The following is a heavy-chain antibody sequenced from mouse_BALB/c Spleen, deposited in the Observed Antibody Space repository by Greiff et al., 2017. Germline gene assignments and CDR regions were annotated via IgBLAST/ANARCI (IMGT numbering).Heavy chain of an antibody. V-gene: IGHV1-14*01. CDR2: INPYNDGT. CDR3: ARTTVVDYAMDY. J-gene: IGHJ4*01. Sequence: VQLKESGPELVKPGASVKMSCKASGYTFTSYVMHWVKQKPGQGLEWIGYINPYNDGTKYKEKFKGKATLTSDKSSSTAYMELSSLTSEDSAVYYCARTTVVDYAMDYWGQGTSVTVSS. CDR1: GYTFTSYV. D-gene: IGHD1-1*01.